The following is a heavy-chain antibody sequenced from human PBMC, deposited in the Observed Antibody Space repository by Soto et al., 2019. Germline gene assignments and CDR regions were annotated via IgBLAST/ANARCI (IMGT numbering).Heavy chain of an antibody. Sequence: ASVKVSCKASGGTFGSQGIAWVRQAPGQGLEWMGGFIAMLGTPTYAKKVQGRATISADESLTSSYLEPRSLRSEDTGVYFCARGAMANFDYWGQGTVVTVS. D-gene: IGHD5-18*01. J-gene: IGHJ4*02. CDR2: FIAMLGTP. V-gene: IGHV1-69*13. CDR1: GGTFGSQG. CDR3: ARGAMANFDY.